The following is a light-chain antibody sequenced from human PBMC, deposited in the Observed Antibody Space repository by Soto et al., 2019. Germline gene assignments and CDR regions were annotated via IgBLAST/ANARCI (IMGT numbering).Light chain of an antibody. Sequence: QSVLTQSPSASASLGASVKLTCTLSSGHSSYTIAWHQQQPEKGPRYLMKLKSDGSHSKGDGIPDRFSGSSSGAERYLTISSLQSEVEADYYCQAWGTGFWVFGGGTKLTVL. CDR3: QAWGTGFWV. CDR2: LKSDGSH. V-gene: IGLV4-69*01. J-gene: IGLJ3*02. CDR1: SGHSSYT.